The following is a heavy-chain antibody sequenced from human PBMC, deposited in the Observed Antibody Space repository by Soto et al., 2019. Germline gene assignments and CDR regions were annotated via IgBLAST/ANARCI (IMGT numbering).Heavy chain of an antibody. D-gene: IGHD3-22*01. Sequence: PGGSLRLSCAASGFTFSSYSMNWVRQAPGKGLEWVSYISSSSSTIYYADSVKGRFTISRDNAKNSLYLQMNSLRDEDTAVYYCARVSSNSGYSPPFDYWVREPWSPSPQ. CDR2: ISSSSSTI. J-gene: IGHJ4*02. V-gene: IGHV3-48*02. CDR3: ARVSSNSGYSPPFDY. CDR1: GFTFSSYS.